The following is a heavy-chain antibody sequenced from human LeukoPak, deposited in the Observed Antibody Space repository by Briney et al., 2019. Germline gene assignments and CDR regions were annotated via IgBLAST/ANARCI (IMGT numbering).Heavy chain of an antibody. D-gene: IGHD5-12*01. V-gene: IGHV4-39*01. CDR3: ARRRIVATIDY. CDR2: IYYSGST. J-gene: IGHJ4*02. CDR1: GGSISSSNYY. Sequence: SEALSLTCTVSGGSISSSNYYWGWIRQPPGKGLEWIGSIYYSGSTYYNPSLKSRVTISVDTSKNQFSLKLSSVTAADTAVYYCARRRIVATIDYWGQGTLVTVSS.